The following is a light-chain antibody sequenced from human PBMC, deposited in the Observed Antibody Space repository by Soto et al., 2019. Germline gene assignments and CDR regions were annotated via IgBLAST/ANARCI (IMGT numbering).Light chain of an antibody. V-gene: IGKV1-12*01. J-gene: IGKJ4*01. Sequence: DIQMTQSPYSVSASVGDRVTITCRASASINNWLDSYQQKPGKAPNLLIYETSTLQSGVPSRFSGSRSGADFALAISSLQPEDFATYYCQPASSYPLTFGGGTRVE. CDR2: ETS. CDR3: QPASSYPLT. CDR1: ASINNW.